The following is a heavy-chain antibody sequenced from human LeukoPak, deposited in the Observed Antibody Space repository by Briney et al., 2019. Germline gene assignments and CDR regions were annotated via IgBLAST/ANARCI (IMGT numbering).Heavy chain of an antibody. CDR1: GGSISSGGYY. Sequence: PSETLSLTCTVSGGSISSGGYYWSWIRQHPGKGLEWIGYIYYSGSTYYNPSLKSRVTISVDTSKNQFSLNLSSVTAADTAMYYCARDRSLPYYYGMDVWGQGTTVTVFS. V-gene: IGHV4-31*03. J-gene: IGHJ6*02. CDR2: IYYSGST. CDR3: ARDRSLPYYYGMDV.